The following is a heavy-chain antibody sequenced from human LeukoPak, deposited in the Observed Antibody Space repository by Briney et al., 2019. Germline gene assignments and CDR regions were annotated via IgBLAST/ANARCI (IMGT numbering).Heavy chain of an antibody. J-gene: IGHJ6*02. CDR2: TYYRSKWYN. V-gene: IGHV6-1*01. D-gene: IGHD6-19*01. CDR3: ARGHPKENSRGWEGTYYYYYGMDV. CDR1: GDSVSSNSAA. Sequence: SQTLSLTCAISGDSVSSNSAAWNWIRQSPSRGLEWLGRTYYRSKWYNDYAVSVKSRITINPDTSKNQFSLQLNSVTPEDTAVYYCARGHPKENSRGWEGTYYYYYGMDVWGQGTTVTVSS.